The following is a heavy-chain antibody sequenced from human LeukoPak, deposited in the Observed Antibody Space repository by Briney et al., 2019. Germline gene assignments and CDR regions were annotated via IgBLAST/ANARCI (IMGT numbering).Heavy chain of an antibody. CDR3: AREDTAMVNMVDY. D-gene: IGHD5-18*01. CDR2: ISSEGSST. J-gene: IGHJ4*02. Sequence: PGGSLRLSCAASGFTFSIYWMHWVRQAPGKGLVWVSRISSEGSSTTYADSVKGRFTISRDNAKDTLYLQMNSLRAEDTAVYYCAREDTAMVNMVDYWGQGTLVTVSS. V-gene: IGHV3-74*01. CDR1: GFTFSIYW.